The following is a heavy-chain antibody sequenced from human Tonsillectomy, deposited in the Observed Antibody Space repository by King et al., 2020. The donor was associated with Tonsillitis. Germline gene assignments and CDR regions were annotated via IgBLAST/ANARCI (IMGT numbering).Heavy chain of an antibody. CDR3: AKAGGIAAAGMDY. D-gene: IGHD6-25*01. V-gene: IGHV3-30*18. J-gene: IGHJ4*02. CDR1: GFPFSSCG. CDR2: MSYDGSNK. Sequence: QVQLVESGGGVVQPGRSLRLSCAASGFPFSSCGMHWVRQAPGKGLEWVAVMSYDGSNKDYVDSVRGRFTISRDNSKNALYLQMNNLRAEDTALYYCAKAGGIAAAGMDYWGQGTLVTVSS.